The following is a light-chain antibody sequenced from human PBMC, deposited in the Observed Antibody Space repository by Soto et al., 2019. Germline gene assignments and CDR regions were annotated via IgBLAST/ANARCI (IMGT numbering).Light chain of an antibody. Sequence: DIQMTQSPSSLPASVGARVTITCQASQDISRNLNWLQQKPGEAPKLLIYDASKLETGVPSRFSGSRSGTEYTLTITSLQPEDLATYFCQQYHNLPYTFGQVTKLEIK. CDR2: DAS. CDR3: QQYHNLPYT. CDR1: QDISRN. V-gene: IGKV1-33*01. J-gene: IGKJ2*01.